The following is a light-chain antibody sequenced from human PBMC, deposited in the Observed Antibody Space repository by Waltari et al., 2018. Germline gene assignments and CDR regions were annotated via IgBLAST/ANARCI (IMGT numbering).Light chain of an antibody. CDR2: DSS. CDR3: QQYYRIPYT. J-gene: IGKJ2*01. V-gene: IGKV3-20*01. Sequence: EVILTQSPDTLSLSPGARATLSCRASQNITNNYLAWYQQKPGLAPRLLIYDSSSRATGVPDRFSGSGSGTDFTLTIGSLQAEDVAIYYCQQYYRIPYTFGQETKLEIK. CDR1: QNITNNY.